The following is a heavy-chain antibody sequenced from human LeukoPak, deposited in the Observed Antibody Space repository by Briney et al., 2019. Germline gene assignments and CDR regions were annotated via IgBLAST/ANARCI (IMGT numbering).Heavy chain of an antibody. V-gene: IGHV1-18*01. CDR2: ISAYNGNT. D-gene: IGHD3-22*01. J-gene: IGHJ4*02. Sequence: ASVKVSCKASGYTFTSYGISWVRQAPGQGLEWMGWISAYNGNTNYAQKLQGRVTMTTDTSTSTAYMELRSLRSDDTAVYYCARDRTHRITMIVVPGGYWGQGTMVTVSS. CDR1: GYTFTSYG. CDR3: ARDRTHRITMIVVPGGY.